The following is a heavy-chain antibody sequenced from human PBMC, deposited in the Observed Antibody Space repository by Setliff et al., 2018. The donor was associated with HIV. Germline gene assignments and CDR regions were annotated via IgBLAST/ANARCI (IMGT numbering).Heavy chain of an antibody. Sequence: ASVKVSCKVSGYTHTELSIHWVRQAPGKGLEWMGGFDPEDVETIYAEKFQGRVTMTEDTFMSTAYMELRSLRSDDTAVYYCARDPWGPVADISYWGQGTLVTVSS. J-gene: IGHJ4*02. CDR1: GYTHTELS. D-gene: IGHD6-19*01. V-gene: IGHV1-24*01. CDR3: ARDPWGPVADISY. CDR2: FDPEDVET.